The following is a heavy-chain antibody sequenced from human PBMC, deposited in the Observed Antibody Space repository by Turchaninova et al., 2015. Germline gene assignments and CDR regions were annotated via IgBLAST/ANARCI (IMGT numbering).Heavy chain of an antibody. V-gene: IGHV3-33*01. CDR3: ASPAGYCRGGKCYRTQLLDY. CDR2: IWYDGSNK. J-gene: IGHJ4*02. D-gene: IGHD2-15*01. Sequence: PGKVLEWVAYIWYDGSNKYYADPVKGRFIISRDNSKNTLYLQMNSLRAEDTAVYYCASPAGYCRGGKCYRTQLLDYWGQGTLVTVSS.